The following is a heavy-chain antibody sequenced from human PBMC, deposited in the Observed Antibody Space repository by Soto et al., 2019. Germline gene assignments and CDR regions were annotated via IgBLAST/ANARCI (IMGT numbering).Heavy chain of an antibody. V-gene: IGHV4-59*01. Sequence: ASETLSLTCTVAGRSISSYCCSWIRQPPGKGLEWIGYIYYTGSTIYNPSLKSRVTISVDTSKNEFSLKLSSVTAADTAVYYCARGRHDSSGWYNHWGQGTLVTVSS. CDR1: GRSISSYC. D-gene: IGHD6-19*01. CDR3: ARGRHDSSGWYNH. J-gene: IGHJ5*02. CDR2: IYYTGST.